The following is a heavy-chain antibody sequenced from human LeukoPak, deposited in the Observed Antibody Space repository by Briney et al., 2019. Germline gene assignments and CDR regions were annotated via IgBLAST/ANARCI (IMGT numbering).Heavy chain of an antibody. J-gene: IGHJ4*02. CDR2: IYYSGST. V-gene: IGHV4-39*01. Sequence: PSETLSLTCTVSGGSISSSSYYWGWIRQPPGKGLEWIGSIYYSGSTYYNPSLKSRVTISVDTSKNQFSLKLSSVTAADTAVYYCARAALGLPDYWGQGTLVTVSS. D-gene: IGHD6-6*01. CDR1: GGSISSSSYY. CDR3: ARAALGLPDY.